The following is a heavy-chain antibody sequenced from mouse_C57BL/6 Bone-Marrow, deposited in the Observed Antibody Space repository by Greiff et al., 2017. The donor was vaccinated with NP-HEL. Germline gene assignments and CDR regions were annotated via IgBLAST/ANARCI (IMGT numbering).Heavy chain of an antibody. CDR1: GYTFTDYE. Sequence: QVQLQQSGAELVRPGASVTLSCKASGYTFTDYEMHWVKQTPVHGLEWIGAIDPETGGTAYNQKFKGKAILTADKSSSTAYMELRSLTSEDSAVYYCTRYYYSNYGYAMDYWGQGTSVTVSS. CDR3: TRYYYSNYGYAMDY. J-gene: IGHJ4*01. V-gene: IGHV1-15*01. CDR2: IDPETGGT. D-gene: IGHD2-5*01.